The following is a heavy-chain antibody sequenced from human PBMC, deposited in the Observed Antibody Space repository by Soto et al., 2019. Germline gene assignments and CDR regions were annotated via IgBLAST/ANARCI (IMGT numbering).Heavy chain of an antibody. J-gene: IGHJ4*02. CDR3: TSSYSTSSSPDY. Sequence: PSETLSLTCSVSGGSMRNYYWNWIRQPPGRGLEWIGYVYHSGSTNYNPSLKSRVSMSVDVSRNHFSLTLHSVTAADTAVYFCTSSYSTSSSPDYCGQGTLVTVSS. CDR1: GGSMRNYY. D-gene: IGHD6-6*01. CDR2: VYHSGST. V-gene: IGHV4-59*01.